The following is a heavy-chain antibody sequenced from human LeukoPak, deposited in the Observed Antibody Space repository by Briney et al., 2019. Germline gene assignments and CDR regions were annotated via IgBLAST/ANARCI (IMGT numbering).Heavy chain of an antibody. V-gene: IGHV3-7*01. CDR3: ARGSYDFWSGYLYYFGY. CDR1: GFTFSSYW. CDR2: IKQDGSEK. D-gene: IGHD3-3*01. Sequence: GGSLRLSCAASGFTFSSYWMSWVRQAPGKGLEWVANIKQDGSEKYYVDSVKGRFTISRDNAKNSLYLQMNSLRAEDTAVYYCARGSYDFWSGYLYYFGYWGQGTLVTVSS. J-gene: IGHJ4*02.